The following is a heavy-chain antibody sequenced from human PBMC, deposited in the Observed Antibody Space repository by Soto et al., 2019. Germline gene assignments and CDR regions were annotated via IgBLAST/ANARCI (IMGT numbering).Heavy chain of an antibody. V-gene: IGHV1-2*02. CDR2: IGPESGAT. D-gene: IGHD5-12*01. CDR1: GYTFTGHY. CDR3: GRGRSGQIVVFY. Sequence: ASVEVSCKASGYTFTGHYIHWVRQAPEQGPEWMGEIGPESGATRYAQKFQGRVTMTRDMSITTVYMELNNLSPDDTAVYYCGRGRSGQIVVFYWGQGTPVTVSS. J-gene: IGHJ4*02.